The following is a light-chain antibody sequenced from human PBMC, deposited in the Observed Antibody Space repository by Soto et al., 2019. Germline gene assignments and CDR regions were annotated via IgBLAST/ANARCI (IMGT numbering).Light chain of an antibody. Sequence: EIVLTQSPATLSLSPGERATLSCRASQSVSIYLAWYQQKPGQAPRLLIHDASNRATGIPARFSGSGSGTDFTLTISSLEPEDFAVYYCQQRSSWPLTFGQGTRLEIK. V-gene: IGKV3-11*01. CDR1: QSVSIY. J-gene: IGKJ5*01. CDR3: QQRSSWPLT. CDR2: DAS.